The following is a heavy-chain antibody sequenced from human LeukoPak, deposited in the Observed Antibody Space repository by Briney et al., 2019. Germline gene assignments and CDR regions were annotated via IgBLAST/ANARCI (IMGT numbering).Heavy chain of an antibody. D-gene: IGHD2-2*01. J-gene: IGHJ5*02. CDR1: GYTFTGYY. CDR3: ARGGRNIVVVPAAIEWGFDP. CDR2: INPNSGGT. Sequence: ASVKVSCKASGYTFTGYYMHWGRQAPGQGLEWMGWINPNSGGTNYAQKFQGRVTMTRDTSISTAYMELSRLRSDDTAVYYCARGGRNIVVVPAAIEWGFDPWGQRTLVTVSS. V-gene: IGHV1-2*02.